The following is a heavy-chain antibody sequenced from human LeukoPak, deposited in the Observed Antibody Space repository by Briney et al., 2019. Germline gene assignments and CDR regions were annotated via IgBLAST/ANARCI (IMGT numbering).Heavy chain of an antibody. CDR2: ISYDGSNK. Sequence: GGSLRLSCAASGFTFSSYAMHWVRQAPGKGLEWVAVISYDGSNKYYADSVKGRFTISRDNSKNTLYLQMNSLRAEDTAVYYCAIPLWFGEAPNAFDIWGQGTMVTVSS. CDR1: GFTFSSYA. CDR3: AIPLWFGEAPNAFDI. V-gene: IGHV3-30-3*01. J-gene: IGHJ3*02. D-gene: IGHD3-10*01.